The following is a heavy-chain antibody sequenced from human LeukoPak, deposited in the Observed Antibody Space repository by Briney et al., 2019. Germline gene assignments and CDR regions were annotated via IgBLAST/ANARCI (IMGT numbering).Heavy chain of an antibody. CDR3: AKDRDSSSSYHPAFDY. J-gene: IGHJ4*02. V-gene: IGHV3-30-3*01. Sequence: RAGGSLRLSCAASGFTFSSYAMHWVRQAPGKGLEWVAVISYDGSNKYYADSVKGRFTISRDNSKNTLYLQMNSLRAEDTAVYYCAKDRDSSSSYHPAFDYWGQGTLVTVSS. CDR2: ISYDGSNK. D-gene: IGHD6-6*01. CDR1: GFTFSSYA.